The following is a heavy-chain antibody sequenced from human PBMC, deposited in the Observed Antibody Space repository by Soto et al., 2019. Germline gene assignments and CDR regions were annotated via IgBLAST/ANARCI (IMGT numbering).Heavy chain of an antibody. CDR2: IYYNGST. D-gene: IGHD2-15*01. Sequence: ASETLSLTCTVSGGTISSYYWSWIRQPPGKGLEWTGYIYYNGSTYYNPSHKSRVTISVDTSKNQFSLKLSSVTAADTAVYYCTRSPRCYRREAYYFDYWGQGTLVTVSS. V-gene: IGHV4-59*08. J-gene: IGHJ4*02. CDR1: GGTISSYY. CDR3: TRSPRCYRREAYYFDY.